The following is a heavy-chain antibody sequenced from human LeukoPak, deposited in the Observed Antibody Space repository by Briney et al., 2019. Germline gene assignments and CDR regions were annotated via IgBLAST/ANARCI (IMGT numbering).Heavy chain of an antibody. CDR1: GFTFSSYS. Sequence: PGGSLRLSCAASGFTFSSYSMNWVRQAPGKGLEWVSSISSSSSYIYYADPVKGRFTISRDNAKNSLYLQMNSLRAEDTAVYYCARDPVTYYVFWSGYSRWFAPGGQEPRVTVPS. CDR2: ISSSSSYI. CDR3: ARDPVTYYVFWSGYSRWFAP. D-gene: IGHD3-3*01. V-gene: IGHV3-21*01. J-gene: IGHJ5*02.